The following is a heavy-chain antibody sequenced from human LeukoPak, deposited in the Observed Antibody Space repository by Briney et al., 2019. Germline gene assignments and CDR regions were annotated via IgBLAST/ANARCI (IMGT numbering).Heavy chain of an antibody. J-gene: IGHJ5*02. CDR2: ITPNSGGT. D-gene: IGHD2-2*02. CDR3: ARGFRLSAIEDWFDP. V-gene: IGHV1-2*02. Sequence: ASMKVSCKASGYTFTAYCVHWVRQAPGQGLEWMGWITPNSGGTKYAQKFQGRVTMTRDTSISTAYMELSGLRSDDTAVYYCARGFRLSAIEDWFDPWGQGTLVTVSS. CDR1: GYTFTAYC.